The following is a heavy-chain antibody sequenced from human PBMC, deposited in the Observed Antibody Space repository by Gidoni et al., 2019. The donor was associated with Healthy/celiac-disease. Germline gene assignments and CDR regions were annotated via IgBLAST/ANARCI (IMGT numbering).Heavy chain of an antibody. CDR1: GGSISSGSYY. CDR3: ARSTGGSSFDY. Sequence: QVQLQESGPGLVQPSQTLSLTCTVSGGSISSGSYYWSWIRQPAGKGLEWIGRIYTSGSTNYNPSLKSRVTISVDTSKNQFSLKLSSVTAADTAVYYCARSTGGSSFDYWGQGTLVTVSS. J-gene: IGHJ4*02. V-gene: IGHV4-61*02. D-gene: IGHD1-26*01. CDR2: IYTSGST.